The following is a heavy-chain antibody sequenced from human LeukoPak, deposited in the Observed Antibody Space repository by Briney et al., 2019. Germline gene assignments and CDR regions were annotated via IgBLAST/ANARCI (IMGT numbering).Heavy chain of an antibody. CDR3: ASRNRANGQFFVYYGMDV. J-gene: IGHJ6*02. CDR1: GGTFSSYA. V-gene: IGHV1-69*04. D-gene: IGHD1-14*01. Sequence: ASVKVSCKASGGTFSSYAISWVRQAPGQGLEWMGRIIPILGIANYAQKFQGRVTITADKSTSTAYMELSSLRSEDTAVYYCASRNRANGQFFVYYGMDVWGQGTTVTVSS. CDR2: IIPILGIA.